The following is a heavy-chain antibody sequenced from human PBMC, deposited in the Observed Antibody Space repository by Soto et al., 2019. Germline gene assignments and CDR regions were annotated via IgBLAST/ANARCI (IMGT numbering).Heavy chain of an antibody. Sequence: GASVKVSCKASGYTFTSYAISWVRQAPGQGLEWMGWMSAYNGHTNYAQKLQDRVTMTTDTSTSTAYMELRSLRSDDTAVYHCARDDGVVPPAKHYYYGMDGWGKGTTVTVSS. CDR3: ARDDGVVPPAKHYYYGMDG. D-gene: IGHD2-2*01. CDR1: GYTFTSYA. V-gene: IGHV1-18*01. CDR2: MSAYNGHT. J-gene: IGHJ6*04.